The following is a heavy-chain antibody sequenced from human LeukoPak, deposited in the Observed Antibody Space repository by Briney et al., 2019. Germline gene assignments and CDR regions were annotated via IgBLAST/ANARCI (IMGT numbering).Heavy chain of an antibody. Sequence: SETLSLTCTVSGGSISSYYWSWIRQPARKGLEWIGRIYTSGSTNYNPSLKSRVTMSVDTSKNQFSLKLSSVTAADTAVYYCARDGGYCGGDCFVDVWGKGTTVTVSS. J-gene: IGHJ6*04. CDR3: ARDGGYCGGDCFVDV. CDR2: IYTSGST. CDR1: GGSISSYY. V-gene: IGHV4-4*07. D-gene: IGHD2-21*02.